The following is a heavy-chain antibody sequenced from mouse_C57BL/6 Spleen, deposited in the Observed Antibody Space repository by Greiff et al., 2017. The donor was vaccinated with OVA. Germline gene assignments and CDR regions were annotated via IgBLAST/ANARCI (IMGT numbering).Heavy chain of an antibody. D-gene: IGHD2-5*01. Sequence: VQLQQSGAELARPGASVKLSCKASGYTFTSYGISWVKQRTGQGLEWIGEIYPRSGNTYYNEKFKGKATLTADKSSSTAYMELRSLTSEDSAVYFCALSYSNYGGVWFAYWGQGTLGTVSA. CDR2: IYPRSGNT. V-gene: IGHV1-81*01. J-gene: IGHJ3*01. CDR1: GYTFTSYG. CDR3: ALSYSNYGGVWFAY.